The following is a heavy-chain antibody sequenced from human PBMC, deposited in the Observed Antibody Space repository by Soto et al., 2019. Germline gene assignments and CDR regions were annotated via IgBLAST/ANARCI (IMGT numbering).Heavy chain of an antibody. CDR1: GFTFSSYA. J-gene: IGHJ4*02. CDR3: AKGLGRGYSYGPPGY. Sequence: EVQLLESGGGLVQPGGSLRLSCAASGFTFSSYAMSWVRQAPGKGLEWVSVISGSGGSTYYADSVNGRFTISRDNSKNTLYLQMNSLRAEDTAVYYCAKGLGRGYSYGPPGYWGQGTLVTVSS. V-gene: IGHV3-23*01. D-gene: IGHD5-18*01. CDR2: ISGSGGST.